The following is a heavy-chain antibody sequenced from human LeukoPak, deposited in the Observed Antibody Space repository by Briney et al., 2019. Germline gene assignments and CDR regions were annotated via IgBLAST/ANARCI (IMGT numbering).Heavy chain of an antibody. CDR2: ISAYNGDT. CDR3: ARDSVAMSTIRDFGY. J-gene: IGHJ4*02. CDR1: GYTFTSYG. Sequence: GASVKVSCKASGYTFTSYGFSWVRQAPGRGLEWMGWISAYNGDTNYAQKLKGRVTMTTDTYTSTAYMELRSTKTADTAVYYCARDSVAMSTIRDFGYWGQGTLVTVSS. D-gene: IGHD5-24*01. V-gene: IGHV1-18*01.